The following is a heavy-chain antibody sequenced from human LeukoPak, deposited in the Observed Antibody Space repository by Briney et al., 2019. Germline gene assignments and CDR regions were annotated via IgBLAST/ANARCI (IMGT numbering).Heavy chain of an antibody. CDR2: IIPIFGTA. V-gene: IGHV1-69*13. Sequence: RASVKVSCKASGGTFSSYAISWVRQAPGQGLEWMGGIIPIFGTANYAQKFQGRVTITADESTSTAYMELSSLRSEDTAVYYCARVLYCSSTSCYGSWFDPWGQGTLVTVSS. CDR3: ARVLYCSSTSCYGSWFDP. J-gene: IGHJ5*02. CDR1: GGTFSSYA. D-gene: IGHD2-2*01.